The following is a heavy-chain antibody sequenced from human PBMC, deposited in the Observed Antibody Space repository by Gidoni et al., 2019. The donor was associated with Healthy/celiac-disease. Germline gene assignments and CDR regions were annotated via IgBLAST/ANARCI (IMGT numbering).Heavy chain of an antibody. Sequence: QVQLQQWGAGLLKPSETLSLTCAVYGGSFSGYYWSWIRQPPGKGLEWIGEINHSGSTNYNPSLKSRVTISVDTSKNQFSLKLSSVTAADTAVYYCARVWGKQLSFDYWGQGTLVTVSS. CDR2: INHSGST. CDR3: ARVWGKQLSFDY. J-gene: IGHJ4*02. D-gene: IGHD6-6*01. V-gene: IGHV4-34*01. CDR1: GGSFSGYY.